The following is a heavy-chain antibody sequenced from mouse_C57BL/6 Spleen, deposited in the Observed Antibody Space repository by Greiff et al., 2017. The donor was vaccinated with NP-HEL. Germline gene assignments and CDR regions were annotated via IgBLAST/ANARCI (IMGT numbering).Heavy chain of an antibody. V-gene: IGHV5-17*01. CDR3: ARPLLSWFAY. D-gene: IGHD6-5*01. CDR1: GFTFSDYG. J-gene: IGHJ3*01. CDR2: ISSGSSTI. Sequence: VQVVESGGGLVKPGGSLKLSCAASGFTFSDYGMHWVRQAPEKGLEWVAYISSGSSTIYYADTVKGRFTISRDNAKNTLFLQMTSLRSEDTAMYYCARPLLSWFAYWGQGTLVTVSA.